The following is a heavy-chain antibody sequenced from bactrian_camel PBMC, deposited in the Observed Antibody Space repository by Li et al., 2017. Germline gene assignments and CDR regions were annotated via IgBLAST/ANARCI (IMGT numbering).Heavy chain of an antibody. CDR1: GAKYQSYC. D-gene: IGHD6*01. V-gene: IGHV3S68*01. CDR3: AAVRTSGAYWYCPTEFNY. CDR2: FASIGRDSTT. J-gene: IGHJ4*01. Sequence: QVQLEESGGGSVQVGESLTLSCVVSGAKYQSYCMGWFRQAPGKEREGVAIFASIGRDSTTLYADSVKGRFTVSKDHDKNTLYLQMDSLKPEDTAMYYCAAVRTSGAYWYCPTEFNYWGQGTQVTVS.